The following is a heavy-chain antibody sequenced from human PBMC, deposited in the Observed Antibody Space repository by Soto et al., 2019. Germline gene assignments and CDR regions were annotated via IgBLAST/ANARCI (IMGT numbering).Heavy chain of an antibody. V-gene: IGHV4-30-4*01. CDR3: GRDLTSNANCIDP. Sequence: SETLSLTCSVSGDYIHVGGYYWTWIRQRPGKGLEWMGYIYYTGKTYYNPSLESRLTMSVDRSKNQFSLRLTSVTAADTAVYFCGRDLTSNANCIDPWGQGTLVTVPQ. D-gene: IGHD2-2*01. CDR1: GDYIHVGGYY. J-gene: IGHJ5*02. CDR2: IYYTGKT.